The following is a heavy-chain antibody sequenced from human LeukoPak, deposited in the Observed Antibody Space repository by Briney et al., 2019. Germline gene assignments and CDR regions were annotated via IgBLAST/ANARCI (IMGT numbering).Heavy chain of an antibody. Sequence: SETLSLTCTVSGGSISSSRYYWDWLRQPPGKGLEWIGSIYYSGSTNYNPSLKSRVTISVDTSKNQFSLKLSSVTAADTAVYYCARHKLDYYYYGMDVWGQGTTVTVSS. D-gene: IGHD6-13*01. CDR1: GGSISSSRYY. CDR2: IYYSGST. CDR3: ARHKLDYYYYGMDV. J-gene: IGHJ6*02. V-gene: IGHV4-39*01.